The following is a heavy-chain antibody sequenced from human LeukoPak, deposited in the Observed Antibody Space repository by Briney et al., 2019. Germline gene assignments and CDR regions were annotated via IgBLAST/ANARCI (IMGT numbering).Heavy chain of an antibody. V-gene: IGHV1-2*02. CDR3: ARGVGARLYYFDY. CDR2: INPNSGGT. CDR1: GYTFTGYY. Sequence: ASVKVSCKASGYTFTGYYMHWVRQAPGQGLEWMGWINPNSGGTNYAQKFQGRVTMTRDTPISTAYMELSRLRSDDTAVYYCARGVGARLYYFDYWGQGTLVTVSS. J-gene: IGHJ4*02. D-gene: IGHD1-26*01.